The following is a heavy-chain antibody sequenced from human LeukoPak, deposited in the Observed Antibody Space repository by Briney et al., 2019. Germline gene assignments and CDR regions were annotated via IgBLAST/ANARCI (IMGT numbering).Heavy chain of an antibody. CDR1: GGSISSYY. V-gene: IGHV4-4*07. D-gene: IGHD5-18*01. CDR3: ARHTGWSYSYYYGMDV. J-gene: IGHJ6*02. CDR2: IYTSGST. Sequence: SETLSLTCTVSGGSISSYYWSWIRQPAGKGLEWIGRIYTSGSTNYNPSLKSRVTMSVDTSKNQFSLKLSSVTAADTAVYYCARHTGWSYSYYYGMDVWGQGTTVTVSS.